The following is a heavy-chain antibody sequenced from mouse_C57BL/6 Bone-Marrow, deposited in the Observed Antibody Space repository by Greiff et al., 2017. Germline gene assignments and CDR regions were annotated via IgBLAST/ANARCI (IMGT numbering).Heavy chain of an antibody. CDR2: ISDGGSYT. CDR1: GFTFSSYA. Sequence: EVHLVESGGGLVKPGGSLKLSCAASGFTFSSYAMSWVRQTPEKRLEWVATISDGGSYTYYPDNVKGRFTISRDNAKNNLYLQMSHLKSEDTAMYYCAREMTAQATGFAYWGQGTLVTVSA. J-gene: IGHJ3*01. V-gene: IGHV5-4*01. CDR3: AREMTAQATGFAY. D-gene: IGHD3-2*02.